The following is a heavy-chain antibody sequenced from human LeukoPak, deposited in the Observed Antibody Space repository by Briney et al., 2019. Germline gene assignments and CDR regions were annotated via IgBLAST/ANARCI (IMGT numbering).Heavy chain of an antibody. CDR1: GFTFSSYE. CDR2: ISSSGSTI. D-gene: IGHD1-1*01. J-gene: IGHJ6*02. V-gene: IGHV3-48*03. Sequence: GGSLRLSCAASGFTFSSYEMNWVRQAPGKGLEWVSYISSSGSTIYYADSVKGRFTISRDNAKNSLYLQMNSLRAEDTAVYYCARDQMTVAGTTGTTYYYYYGMDVWAKGPRSPSP. CDR3: ARDQMTVAGTTGTTYYYYYGMDV.